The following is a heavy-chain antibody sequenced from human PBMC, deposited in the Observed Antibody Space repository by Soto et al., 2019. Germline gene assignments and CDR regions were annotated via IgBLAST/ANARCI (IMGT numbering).Heavy chain of an antibody. D-gene: IGHD6-19*01. CDR2: ISWNSGSI. CDR3: AKGTGYSSGWYRTPYYFDY. CDR1: GFTFDDYA. Sequence: GGSLRLSCAASGFTFDDYAMHWVRQAPGKGLEWVSGISWNSGSIGYADSVKGRFTISRDNAKNSLYLQMNSLRAEDTALYYCAKGTGYSSGWYRTPYYFDYWGQGTLVTVSS. J-gene: IGHJ4*02. V-gene: IGHV3-9*01.